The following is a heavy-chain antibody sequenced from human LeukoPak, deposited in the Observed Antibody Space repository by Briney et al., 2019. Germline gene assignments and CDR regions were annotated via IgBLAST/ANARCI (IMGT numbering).Heavy chain of an antibody. V-gene: IGHV1-69*04. Sequence: SVKVSCKASGGTFSSYAISWVRQAPGQRLEWMGRIIPILGIANYAQKFQGRVTITADKSTSTAYMELSSLRSEDTAVYYCVALDCSGGSCYSDDAFDIWGQGTMVTVSS. J-gene: IGHJ3*02. CDR1: GGTFSSYA. D-gene: IGHD2-15*01. CDR3: VALDCSGGSCYSDDAFDI. CDR2: IIPILGIA.